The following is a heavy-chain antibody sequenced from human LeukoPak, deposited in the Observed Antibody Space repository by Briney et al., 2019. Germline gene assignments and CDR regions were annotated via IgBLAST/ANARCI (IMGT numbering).Heavy chain of an antibody. V-gene: IGHV1-24*01. CDR3: ACRGSYHKSYYYYGMDV. CDR1: GYTLTELS. Sequence: GASVKVSCKVSGYTLTELSMHWVRQAPGKGLEWMGGFDPEDGETIYAQKFQGRVTMTEDTSTDTAYMELSSLRSEDTAVYYCACRGSYHKSYYYYGMDVWGQGTTVTVSS. J-gene: IGHJ6*02. D-gene: IGHD1-26*01. CDR2: FDPEDGET.